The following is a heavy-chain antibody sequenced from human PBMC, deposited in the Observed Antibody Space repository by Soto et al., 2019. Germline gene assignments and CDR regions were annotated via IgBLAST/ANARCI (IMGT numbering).Heavy chain of an antibody. D-gene: IGHD3-10*01. CDR2: FYTTGIT. CDR1: GGSISSYH. J-gene: IGHJ6*02. V-gene: IGHV4-4*07. CDR3: ARAGNEYGVDV. Sequence: QVQLQESGPGLVKPSETLSLTCTVSGGSISSYHWSWIRQSAGKGLEWLGRFYTTGITNYNPSRKRRPSMSEDTSKNQPPMRLTSVTAADTSVYYWARAGNEYGVDVGGQGPTVTASS.